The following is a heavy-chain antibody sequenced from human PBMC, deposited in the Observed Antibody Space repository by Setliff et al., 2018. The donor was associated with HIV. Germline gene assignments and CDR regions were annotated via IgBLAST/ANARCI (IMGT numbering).Heavy chain of an antibody. V-gene: IGHV4-38-2*02. J-gene: IGHJ4*02. CDR3: AREGTTVTLDY. CDR2: IYHSGST. D-gene: IGHD4-4*01. Sequence: KPSETLSLTCTVSGYSISSGYYWGWIRQAPGKGLEWIGSIYHSGSTYYNPSLKSRVTISVDTSKNQFSLKLSSVTAADTAVYYCAREGTTVTLDYWGQGTLVTVSS. CDR1: GYSISSGYY.